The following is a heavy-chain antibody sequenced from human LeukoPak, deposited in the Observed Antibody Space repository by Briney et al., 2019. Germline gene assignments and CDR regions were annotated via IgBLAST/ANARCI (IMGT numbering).Heavy chain of an antibody. V-gene: IGHV3-23*01. J-gene: IGHJ4*02. CDR2: MSVIVHRT. CDR1: GFTFSSDA. D-gene: IGHD4-17*01. CDR3: AQDIPDYGASFLGDF. Sequence: GGSLRLSCAAPGFTFSSDAMTWVRQAPGKGLWWVSGMSVIVHRTHYADSVKGRLTIFRDNSKNTLYLQMDSLRDEDTAVYYSAQDIPDYGASFLGDFWGQGTLVSVSS.